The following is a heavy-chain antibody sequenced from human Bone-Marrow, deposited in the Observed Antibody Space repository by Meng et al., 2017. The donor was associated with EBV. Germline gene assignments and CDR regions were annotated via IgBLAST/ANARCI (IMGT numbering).Heavy chain of an antibody. V-gene: IGHV4-4*02. J-gene: IGHJ4*02. CDR3: ARDLRETSGTFPFDY. D-gene: IGHD1-26*01. CDR1: GGPISSSNW. CDR2: IYHSGRT. Sequence: QGQRQEAGPGLVKPSGARSLTCVVSGGPISSSNWWSWVRQPPGKGLEWIGEIYHSGRTNYNPSLKSRVTISVDKSKNQLSLKLSSVTAADTAVYYCARDLRETSGTFPFDYWGQGTLVTVSS.